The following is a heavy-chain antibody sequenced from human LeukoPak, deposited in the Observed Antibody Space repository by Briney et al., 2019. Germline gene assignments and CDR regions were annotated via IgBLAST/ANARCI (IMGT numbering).Heavy chain of an antibody. V-gene: IGHV4-34*01. J-gene: IGHJ4*02. CDR3: ARGNRRASWGY. Sequence: SETLSLTCAVYGGSFSGYYWSWIRQPPGKGLEWIGEINHSGSTNYNPSLKSRVTISVDTSKNQFSLKLSSVTAADTAVYYCARGNRRASWGYWGQGTLVTVSS. CDR1: GGSFSGYY. D-gene: IGHD1-26*01. CDR2: INHSGST.